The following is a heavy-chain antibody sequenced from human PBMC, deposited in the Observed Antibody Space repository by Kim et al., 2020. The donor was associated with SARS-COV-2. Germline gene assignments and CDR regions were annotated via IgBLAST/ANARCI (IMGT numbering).Heavy chain of an antibody. D-gene: IGHD3-22*01. J-gene: IGHJ4*02. Sequence: YADSVKGRFTSSRDNAKNSMYLQMNSLRAEDTAVYYCARDYYDSSGYLDYWGQGTLVTVSS. V-gene: IGHV3-21*01. CDR3: ARDYYDSSGYLDY.